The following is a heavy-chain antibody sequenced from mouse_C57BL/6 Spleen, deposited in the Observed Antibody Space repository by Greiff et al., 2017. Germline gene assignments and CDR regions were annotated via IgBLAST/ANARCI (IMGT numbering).Heavy chain of an antibody. CDR3: ARGEYYYGSSWYFDV. CDR2: INPNNGGT. CDR1: GYTFTDYN. J-gene: IGHJ1*03. Sequence: VQLKESGPELVKPGASVKIPCKASGYTFTDYNMDWVKQSHGKSLEWIGDINPNNGGTIYNQKFKGKATLTVDKSSSTAYMELRSLTSEDTAVYYCARGEYYYGSSWYFDVWGTGTTVTVSS. V-gene: IGHV1-18*01. D-gene: IGHD1-1*01.